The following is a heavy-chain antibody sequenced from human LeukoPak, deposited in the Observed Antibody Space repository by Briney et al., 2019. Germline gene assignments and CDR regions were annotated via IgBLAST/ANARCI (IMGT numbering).Heavy chain of an antibody. D-gene: IGHD3-10*01. CDR2: IYSGGST. CDR3: AKPMVRGVNCFDP. J-gene: IGHJ5*02. CDR1: GFTVSSYY. Sequence: PGGSLRLSCAASGFTVSSYYMSWVRQAPGKGLEWVSVIYSGGSTYYADSVKGRFTISRDKPKNTLFLQMNRLRAEDTAVYYCAKPMVRGVNCFDPWGQGTLVTVSS. V-gene: IGHV3-66*04.